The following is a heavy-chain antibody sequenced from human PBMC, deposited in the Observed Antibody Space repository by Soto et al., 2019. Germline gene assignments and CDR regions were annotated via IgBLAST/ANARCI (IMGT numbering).Heavy chain of an antibody. CDR3: AKVEGPLTIFGGKDS. CDR2: ISYDSTIK. J-gene: IGHJ5*02. V-gene: IGHV3-30*18. CDR1: GFNFNIFG. D-gene: IGHD3-3*01. Sequence: QVQLVESGGGVVQPGRSLRLSCAASGFNFNIFGLHWVRHTPGKGLEWVAVISYDSTIKYHADSVKGRFTISRDNAKSTLYLQMNSLRTEDTAIYRCAKVEGPLTIFGGKDSWGQGALVTVSS.